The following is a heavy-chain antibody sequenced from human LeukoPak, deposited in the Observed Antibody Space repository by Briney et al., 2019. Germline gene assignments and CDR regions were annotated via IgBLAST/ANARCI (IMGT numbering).Heavy chain of an antibody. J-gene: IGHJ3*02. V-gene: IGHV1-2*02. CDR1: GYTFTGYY. CDR2: INPNSGGT. Sequence: ASVKVSCKASGYTFTGYYMHWVRQAPGQGLEWMGWINPNSGGTNYAQKFQGRVTMTRDTSISTAYMELSGLRSDDTAVYYCARGPATITMVRGVSCDIWGQGTMVTVSS. D-gene: IGHD3-10*01. CDR3: ARGPATITMVRGVSCDI.